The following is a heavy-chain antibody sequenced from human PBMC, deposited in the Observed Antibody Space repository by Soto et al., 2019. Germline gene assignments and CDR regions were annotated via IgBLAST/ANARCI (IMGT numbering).Heavy chain of an antibody. V-gene: IGHV1-18*01. CDR3: ARDFNDILTGSRGPYYYGMDV. D-gene: IGHD3-9*01. CDR1: GYTFTSYG. J-gene: IGHJ6*02. Sequence: ASVKVSCKTSGYTFTSYGISWVRQAPGQGLEWMGWISAYNGNTNYAQKLQGRVTMTTDTSTSTAYMALRSLRSDDTAVYYCARDFNDILTGSRGPYYYGMDVWGQGTTVTVSS. CDR2: ISAYNGNT.